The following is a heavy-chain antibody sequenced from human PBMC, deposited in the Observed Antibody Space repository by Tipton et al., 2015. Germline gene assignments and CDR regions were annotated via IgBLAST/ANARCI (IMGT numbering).Heavy chain of an antibody. J-gene: IGHJ5*02. CDR1: GDSVSSNTAA. Sequence: GLVKPSQTLSLTCAISGDSVSSNTAAWHWIRQSPSRGLEWLGRTYYRSNWNNDYAVSVKSRITTTPDTSKNQFTLHLNSVTPDDTAMYYRARGAQHSTWSWGQGTLVTVSS. CDR3: ARGAQHSTWS. D-gene: IGHD6-13*01. CDR2: TYYRSNWNN. V-gene: IGHV6-1*01.